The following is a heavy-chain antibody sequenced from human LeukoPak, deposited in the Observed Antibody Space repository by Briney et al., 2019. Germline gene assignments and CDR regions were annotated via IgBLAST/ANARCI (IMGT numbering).Heavy chain of an antibody. CDR1: GGSISSYY. J-gene: IGHJ5*02. Sequence: SETLSLTCTVSGGSISSYYSSWIRQPAGKGLEWVWRIYTSGSTNYNPSLKSRVTMSVDTSKNQFSLKLSSVTAADTAVYYCARDMSSGWYNWFDPWGQGTLVTVSS. CDR2: IYTSGST. V-gene: IGHV4-4*07. CDR3: ARDMSSGWYNWFDP. D-gene: IGHD6-19*01.